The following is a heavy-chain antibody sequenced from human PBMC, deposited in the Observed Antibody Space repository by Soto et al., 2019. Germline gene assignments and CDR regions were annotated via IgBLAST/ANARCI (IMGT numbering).Heavy chain of an antibody. CDR3: TRAQFRYTGTYVAADWFDP. V-gene: IGHV1-69*13. CDR2: FIPSFGTA. CDR1: GGAISTVA. D-gene: IGHD1-26*01. Sequence: SVKVSCKASGGAISTVAITWVRRAPGQGLEWMGAFIPSFGTAIYAQKFQGRVTISADESTSSAYMDLSSLRSDDTAVYYCTRAQFRYTGTYVAADWFDPWGQGTLVTVSS. J-gene: IGHJ5*02.